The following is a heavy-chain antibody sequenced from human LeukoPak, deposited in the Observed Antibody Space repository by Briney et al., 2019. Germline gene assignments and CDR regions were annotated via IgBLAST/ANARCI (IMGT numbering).Heavy chain of an antibody. CDR2: IDWDDDK. CDR3: ARIGLPAGIVGAPYYYYGMDV. J-gene: IGHJ6*02. Sequence: SGPTLVNPTQTLTLTCTFSGFSLSTSGMCVSWIRQPPGKALEWLARIDWDDDKYYSTSLKTRLTISKDTSKNQVVLTMTNMDPVDTATYYCARIGLPAGIVGAPYYYYGMDVWGQGTTVTVSS. V-gene: IGHV2-70*11. D-gene: IGHD1-26*01. CDR1: GFSLSTSGMC.